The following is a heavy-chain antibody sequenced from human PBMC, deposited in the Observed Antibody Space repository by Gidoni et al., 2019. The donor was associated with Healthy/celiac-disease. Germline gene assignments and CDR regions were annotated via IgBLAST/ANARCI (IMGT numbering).Heavy chain of an antibody. CDR3: TTVTGRLYFDY. J-gene: IGHJ4*02. V-gene: IGHV3-15*01. CDR2: IKSKTDGGTT. D-gene: IGHD3-16*01. CDR1: GFTFSNAW. Sequence: EVQLVESGGGWVKPGGSLRLYCAASGFTFSNAWMSWVRQAPGKGLEWVGRIKSKTDGGTTDYAAPVKGRFTISRDYSKNTLYLQMNSLKTEDTAVYYCTTVTGRLYFDYWGQGTLVTVSS.